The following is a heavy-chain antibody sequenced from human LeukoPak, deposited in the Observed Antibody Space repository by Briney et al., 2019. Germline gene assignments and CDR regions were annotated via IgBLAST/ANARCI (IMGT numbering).Heavy chain of an antibody. CDR1: GGSLSSSGYS. CDR2: IYDSGRA. Sequence: SQTLSLTCAVSGGSLSSSGYSWGWVRQPPGRGLEWLGYIYDSGRAYYNPSIKSRVTISVDRSKNQFSLKLRSVTAADTAVYYCAREPTGYYYGMDVWGQGTTVTVS. J-gene: IGHJ6*02. V-gene: IGHV4-30-2*01. CDR3: AREPTGYYYGMDV. D-gene: IGHD1-1*01.